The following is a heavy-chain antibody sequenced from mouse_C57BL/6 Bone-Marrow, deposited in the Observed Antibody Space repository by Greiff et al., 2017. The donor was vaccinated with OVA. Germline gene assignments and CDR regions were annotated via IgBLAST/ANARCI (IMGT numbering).Heavy chain of an antibody. D-gene: IGHD1-1*01. Sequence: EVQLQQSGPELVKPGASVKISCKASGYTFTDYYMNWVKQSHGKSLEWIGDINPNNGGTSYNQKFKGKATVTVDKSSSTAYRELRSLTSEDAAVYYCARDYDGSSWYVDVWGTGTTVTVSS. J-gene: IGHJ1*03. CDR3: ARDYDGSSWYVDV. CDR2: INPNNGGT. CDR1: GYTFTDYY. V-gene: IGHV1-26*01.